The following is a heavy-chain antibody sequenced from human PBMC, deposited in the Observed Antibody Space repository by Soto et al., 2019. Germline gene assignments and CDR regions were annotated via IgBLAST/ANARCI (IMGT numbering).Heavy chain of an antibody. J-gene: IGHJ6*02. V-gene: IGHV1-69*01. CDR1: GGSFSKFA. Sequence: QVQLVQSGTEVKTPGSSVKVSCKASGGSFSKFAINWVRQAPGQGLGWMGGIIPTLGTTDYAHKFQGRVTITADEATRTAYMELSGLRSEDTAVYYCARDDATHCGDDCYRYFYYGMDVWGQGTTVTVSS. CDR2: IIPTLGTT. CDR3: ARDDATHCGDDCYRYFYYGMDV. D-gene: IGHD2-21*02.